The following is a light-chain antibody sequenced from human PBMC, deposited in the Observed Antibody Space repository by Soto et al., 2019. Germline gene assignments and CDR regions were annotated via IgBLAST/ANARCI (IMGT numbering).Light chain of an antibody. J-gene: IGLJ3*02. CDR2: RDN. CDR1: RSNIGSNP. CDR3: ATWDDGLYGPV. Sequence: QPVLTQPPSASGTPGQRVTICCSGSRSNIGSNPVQWYLQVPGTAPKLLIYRDNERPSGVPDRFSGSKSGTSASLAISGLQSEDEADYHCATWDDGLYGPVFGGGTKLTVL. V-gene: IGLV1-44*01.